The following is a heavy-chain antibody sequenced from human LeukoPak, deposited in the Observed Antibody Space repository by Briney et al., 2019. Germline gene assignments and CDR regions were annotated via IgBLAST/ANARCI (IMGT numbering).Heavy chain of an antibody. V-gene: IGHV1-2*06. J-gene: IGHJ4*02. CDR1: GYTFTDSF. CDR3: ARDLSSTSNWEFDY. CDR2: MNANSGVT. D-gene: IGHD7-27*01. Sequence: GASVKVSCKASGYTFTDSFIHWVRQAPGQGPEWMGRMNANSGVTMYAQTLQDRVTMTRDTSISTAYMELSRLTSDYTALYYCARDLSSTSNWEFDYWGQGTLVTVSS.